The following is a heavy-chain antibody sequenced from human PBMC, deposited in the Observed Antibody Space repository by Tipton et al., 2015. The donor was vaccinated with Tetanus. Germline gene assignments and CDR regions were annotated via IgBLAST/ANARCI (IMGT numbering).Heavy chain of an antibody. V-gene: IGHV4-59*01. J-gene: IGHJ3*01. Sequence: GLVKPSETLSLTCTVAGGSISGYYWTWIRQPPGKGLVWIGYIYDNGTTSYSPSLKSRVIISVDKSKNQLSLKLGSVTAEDTAIYYCARRIQVFGPAILDAFDLGAQGTMVIVSS. CDR1: GGSISGYY. CDR3: ARRIQVFGPAILDAFDL. D-gene: IGHD3/OR15-3a*01. CDR2: IYDNGTT.